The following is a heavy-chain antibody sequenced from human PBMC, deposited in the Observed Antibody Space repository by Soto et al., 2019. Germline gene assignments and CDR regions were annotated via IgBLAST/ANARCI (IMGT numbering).Heavy chain of an antibody. J-gene: IGHJ6*02. CDR3: ARVPVRKYYRAGSYQNYYFGMDV. V-gene: IGHV4-31*03. Sequence: SETLSLTCTVSGGSISSGGYYWTWIRQHPGKGLEWIGYIYYSGSTYYNPSLKSRVTISVDTSKNQFSLKLSSVTAADTAIYFCARVPVRKYYRAGSYQNYYFGMDVWGQGTTVT. CDR1: GGSISSGGYY. D-gene: IGHD3-10*01. CDR2: IYYSGST.